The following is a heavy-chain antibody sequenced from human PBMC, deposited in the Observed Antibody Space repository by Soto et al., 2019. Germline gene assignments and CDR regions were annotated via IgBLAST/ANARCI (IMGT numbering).Heavy chain of an antibody. D-gene: IGHD1-26*01. CDR1: GVNFTAYA. V-gene: IGHV3-23*01. J-gene: IGHJ3*02. CDR3: AKDAIANNCIWEPFDM. CDR2: LVGSGDPI. Sequence: EVQLLESGGGLVQPGGSLRLSCAASGVNFTAYAMSWVRQAPGKGLEWVSGLVGSGDPIFYAASVSGRFTVSRDNSKNTLFLQMSSPRADDTAICYCAKDAIANNCIWEPFDMWGRGTAVPVSS.